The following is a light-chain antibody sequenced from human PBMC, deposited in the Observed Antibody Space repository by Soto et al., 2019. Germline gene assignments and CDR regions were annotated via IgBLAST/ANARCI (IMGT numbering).Light chain of an antibody. Sequence: EIVMTQSPATLSVSLGDRATLSCRASQSVSSHLAWYQQKPGQAPRLLISGASSRATGIPDRFTGSGSGTEFTLSISSLQSEDFAVYYCQQYNNWPPWTFGQGTKVDIK. V-gene: IGKV3D-15*01. CDR3: QQYNNWPPWT. CDR1: QSVSSH. CDR2: GAS. J-gene: IGKJ1*01.